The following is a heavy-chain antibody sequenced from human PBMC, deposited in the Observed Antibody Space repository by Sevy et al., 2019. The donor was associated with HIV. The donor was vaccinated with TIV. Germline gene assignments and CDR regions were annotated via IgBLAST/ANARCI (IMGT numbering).Heavy chain of an antibody. D-gene: IGHD3-3*01. J-gene: IGHJ5*02. V-gene: IGHV4-34*01. CDR2: INHSGST. CDR3: ARYDFWSGFSKSNWFDP. Sequence: SETLCLTCAVYGGSFSGYYWSWIRQPPGKGLEWIGEINHSGSTNYNPSLKSRVTISVDTSKKQFSLKLSSVTAADTAVYYCARYDFWSGFSKSNWFDPWGQGTLVTVSS. CDR1: GGSFSGYY.